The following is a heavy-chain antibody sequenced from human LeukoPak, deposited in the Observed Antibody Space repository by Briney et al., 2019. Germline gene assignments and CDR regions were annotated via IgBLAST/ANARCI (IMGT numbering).Heavy chain of an antibody. V-gene: IGHV4-59*01. CDR1: GGSISSYY. CDR3: ARSSPARVRGVNDAFDI. J-gene: IGHJ3*02. D-gene: IGHD3-10*01. CDR2: IYYSGST. Sequence: PSETLSLTCTVSGGSISSYYWSRIRQPPGKGLEWIGYIYYSGSTNYNPSLKSRVTISVDTSKNQFSLKLSSVTAADTAVYYCARSSPARVRGVNDAFDIWGQGTMVTVSS.